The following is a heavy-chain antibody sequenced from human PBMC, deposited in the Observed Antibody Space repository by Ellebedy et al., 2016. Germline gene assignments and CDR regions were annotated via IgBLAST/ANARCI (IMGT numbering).Heavy chain of an antibody. CDR3: ARDAGWLQTPYYYYGMDV. D-gene: IGHD5-24*01. CDR1: GFTFSSYA. CDR2: ISGSGGST. V-gene: IGHV3-23*01. J-gene: IGHJ6*02. Sequence: GGSLRLSCAASGFTFSSYAMSWVRQAPGKGLEWVSAISGSGGSTYYADSVKGRFTISRDNSKNTLYLQMNSLRAEDTAVYYCARDAGWLQTPYYYYGMDVWGQGTTVTVSS.